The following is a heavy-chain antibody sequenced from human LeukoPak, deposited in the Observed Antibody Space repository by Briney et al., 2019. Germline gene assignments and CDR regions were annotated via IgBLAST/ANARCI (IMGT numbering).Heavy chain of an antibody. J-gene: IGHJ4*02. V-gene: IGHV3-48*04. CDR2: ISSSSSTI. CDR3: ARADYYDSSGYLF. Sequence: GGSLRLSCAASGFTFSSYSMNWVRQAPGKGLEWVSYISSSSSTIYYADSVKGRFTISRDNAKNSLYLQMNSLRAEDTAVYYCARADYYDSSGYLFWGQGTLVTVSS. D-gene: IGHD3-22*01. CDR1: GFTFSSYS.